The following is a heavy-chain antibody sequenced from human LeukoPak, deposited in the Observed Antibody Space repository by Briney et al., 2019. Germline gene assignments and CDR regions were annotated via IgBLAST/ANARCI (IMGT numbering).Heavy chain of an antibody. CDR2: IYYSGST. V-gene: IGHV4-4*02. D-gene: IGHD4-11*01. J-gene: IGHJ5*02. CDR1: GGSISSSNW. Sequence: PSETLSLTCAVSGGSISSSNWWSWVRQPPGKGLEWIGYIYYSGSTNYNPSLKSRVTISVDTSKNQFSLKLSSVTAADTAVYYCARMTTVTNNWFDPWGQGTLVTVSS. CDR3: ARMTTVTNNWFDP.